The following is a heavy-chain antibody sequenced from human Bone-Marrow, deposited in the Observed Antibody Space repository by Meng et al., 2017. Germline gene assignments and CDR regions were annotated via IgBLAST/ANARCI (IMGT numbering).Heavy chain of an antibody. CDR1: GGSISCNDYY. Sequence: QVQLQESGPGLVKPSQTRSLTCTVSGGSISCNDYYWSLIRQPPGKGLEWIGFIYYSGTTYYNPSLKSRVTISVDTSKNQFSLNLSSVTAADTAVYYCARDRGGYGDISYWGQGTLVTVSS. V-gene: IGHV4-30-4*01. D-gene: IGHD4-17*01. CDR2: IYYSGTT. J-gene: IGHJ4*02. CDR3: ARDRGGYGDISY.